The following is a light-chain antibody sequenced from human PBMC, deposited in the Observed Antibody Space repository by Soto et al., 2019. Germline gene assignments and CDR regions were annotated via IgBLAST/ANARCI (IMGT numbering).Light chain of an antibody. CDR3: QQYVISVT. V-gene: IGKV3-20*01. CDR1: ESVSKY. CDR2: GAS. J-gene: IGKJ5*01. Sequence: EIVMTQSPATLSVSPGERAILSFRASESVSKYLAWYQQKPGQAPRLLICGASNRATGIPERFSGSGSGTDFTLTISRLEPQDSAMYYCQQYVISVTFGQGTRLEIK.